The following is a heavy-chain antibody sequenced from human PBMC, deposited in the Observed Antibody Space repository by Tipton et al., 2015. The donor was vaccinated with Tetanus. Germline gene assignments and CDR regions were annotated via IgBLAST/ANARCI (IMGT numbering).Heavy chain of an antibody. J-gene: IGHJ4*02. D-gene: IGHD1-1*01. CDR3: ARANNDFPKKGPFDS. Sequence: TLSLTCTVSGDSVSGYYWSWIRQPPGKGLEWIGYVYYTGSTNHNPSLKSRVTISMDRSKNQISLNLESVTAADTAFYYCARANNDFPKKGPFDSWGQGTLVIVSS. V-gene: IGHV4-59*02. CDR2: VYYTGST. CDR1: GDSVSGYY.